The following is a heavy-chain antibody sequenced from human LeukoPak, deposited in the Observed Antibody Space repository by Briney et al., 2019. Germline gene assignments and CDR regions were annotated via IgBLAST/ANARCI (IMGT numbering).Heavy chain of an antibody. D-gene: IGHD2-21*02. J-gene: IGHJ4*02. CDR2: ISGRGGST. CDR1: GFTFSSYA. V-gene: IGHV3-23*01. Sequence: GGSLRLSCAASGFTFSSYAMSWVRQAPGKGLEWVAAISGRGGSTYYADSVKGRFTISRDNSKNKLYLEMTSLRAEDTAVYYCAKDRAYCGGDCYSHYFDYWGQGTLVTVSS. CDR3: AKDRAYCGGDCYSHYFDY.